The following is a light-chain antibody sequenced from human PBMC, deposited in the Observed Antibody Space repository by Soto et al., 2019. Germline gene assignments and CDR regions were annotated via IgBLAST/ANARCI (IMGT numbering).Light chain of an antibody. Sequence: EVVLTQSPGTLSLSPGERVTILCLASQSVSSTSLAWYQQKPGQTPRLLFYGASSRATGTPDRISGGGSGTHFTLTISRLEPEDFAVYYCQHYVTSSITFGQGTRLEIK. CDR1: QSVSSTS. J-gene: IGKJ5*01. CDR2: GAS. V-gene: IGKV3-20*01. CDR3: QHYVTSSIT.